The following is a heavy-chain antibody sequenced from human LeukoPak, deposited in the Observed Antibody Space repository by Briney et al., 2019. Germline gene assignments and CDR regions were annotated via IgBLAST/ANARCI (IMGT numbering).Heavy chain of an antibody. V-gene: IGHV1-8*02. CDR1: GYTFTSYG. D-gene: IGHD3-10*01. CDR3: ARVSDNVLLWFGELSETGHFDY. J-gene: IGHJ4*02. CDR2: MNPNSGNT. Sequence: ASVKVSCKASGYTFTSYGISWVRQAPGQGLEWMGWMNPNSGNTGYAQKFQGRVTMTRNTSISTAYMELSSLRSEDTAVYYCARVSDNVLLWFGELSETGHFDYWGQGTLVTVSS.